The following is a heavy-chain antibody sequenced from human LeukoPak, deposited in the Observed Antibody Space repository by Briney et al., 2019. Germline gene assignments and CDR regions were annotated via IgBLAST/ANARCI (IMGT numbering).Heavy chain of an antibody. CDR1: GFTFSNYA. Sequence: GGSLRLSCAASGFTFSNYAMGWVRQAPGKGLEWVSIITNTGSSTYYTVSVKGRFTISRDNSKNTVYLQMNSLSPEDTAVYYCVASWNGDYWGQGTLVTVSS. V-gene: IGHV3-23*05. CDR3: VASWNGDY. CDR2: ITNTGSST. J-gene: IGHJ4*02. D-gene: IGHD1-1*01.